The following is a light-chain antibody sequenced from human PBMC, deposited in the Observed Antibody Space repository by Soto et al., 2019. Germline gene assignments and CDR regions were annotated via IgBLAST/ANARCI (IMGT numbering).Light chain of an antibody. CDR1: QNIRSR. J-gene: IGKJ5*01. CDR2: EAS. V-gene: IGKV1-5*03. CDR3: QQYNSYPIT. Sequence: DFQMTQYPYTLSASGGDRVTVGCRASQNIRSRLAWFQQKPGKGPKLLIYEASTLKSGVPSRFSGSGSGTEFTLTISSLQPDDFATYYCQQYNSYPITFGQGTRLEIK.